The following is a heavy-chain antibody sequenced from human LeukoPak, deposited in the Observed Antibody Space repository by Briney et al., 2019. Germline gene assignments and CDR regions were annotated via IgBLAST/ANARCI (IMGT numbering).Heavy chain of an antibody. D-gene: IGHD3-3*01. V-gene: IGHV1-69*13. CDR2: IIPIFGTA. J-gene: IGHJ6*02. Sequence: SVKVSCKASGGTFSSYAISWVRQAPGQGLEWMGGIIPIFGTANYAQKFQGRVTITADESTSTAYMELRSLRSDDTAVYYCARDGITIFGVVIMDYYGMDVWGQGTTVTVSS. CDR1: GGTFSSYA. CDR3: ARDGITIFGVVIMDYYGMDV.